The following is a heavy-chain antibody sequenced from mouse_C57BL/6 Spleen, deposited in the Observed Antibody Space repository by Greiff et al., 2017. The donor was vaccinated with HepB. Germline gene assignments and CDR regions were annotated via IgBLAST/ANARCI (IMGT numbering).Heavy chain of an antibody. V-gene: IGHV2-5*01. CDR3: AKNPHTWTLFAY. Sequence: QVHVKQSGPGLVQPSQSLSITCTVSGFSLTSYGVHWVRQSPGKGLEWLGVIWSGGSTDYNAAFMSRLSITKDNSKSQVFFKLNSPHADDTSIYYCAKNPHTWTLFAYWGQGTLVTVSA. CDR1: GFSLTSYG. J-gene: IGHJ3*01. CDR2: IWSGGST.